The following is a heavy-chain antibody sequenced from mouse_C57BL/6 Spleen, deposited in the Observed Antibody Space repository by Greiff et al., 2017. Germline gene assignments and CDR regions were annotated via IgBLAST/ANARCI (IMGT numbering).Heavy chain of an antibody. J-gene: IGHJ4*01. CDR2: INPNNGGT. Sequence: EVQLQQSGPELVKPGASVKISCKASGYTFTDYYMNWVKQSHGKSLEWIGDINPNNGGTSYNQKFKGKATLTVDKSSSTAYMERRSLTSEDSAVYYCARNSREAMDYWGQGTSVTVSS. CDR1: GYTFTDYY. V-gene: IGHV1-26*01. CDR3: ARNSREAMDY.